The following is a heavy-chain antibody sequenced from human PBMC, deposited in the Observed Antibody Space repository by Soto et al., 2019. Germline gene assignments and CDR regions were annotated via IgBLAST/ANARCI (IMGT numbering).Heavy chain of an antibody. CDR1: GFIVSSYY. J-gene: IGHJ4*02. CDR2: IYSGGST. Sequence: GGSLRLSCAGSGFIVSSYYMSWVRQAPGKGLEWVSVIYSGGSTYYADSVKGRFTISRDNSKNTLYLQMNSLRAEDTAVYYCARGKRWLQLGYFDYWGQGTLVTVSS. V-gene: IGHV3-53*01. D-gene: IGHD5-12*01. CDR3: ARGKRWLQLGYFDY.